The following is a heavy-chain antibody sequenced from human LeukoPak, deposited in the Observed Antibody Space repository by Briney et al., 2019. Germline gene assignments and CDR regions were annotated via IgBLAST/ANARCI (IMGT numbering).Heavy chain of an antibody. CDR1: GGSISSYY. CDR2: IYYSGST. D-gene: IGHD5-18*01. CDR3: ARGEDTAMVTTFDY. Sequence: SETLSLTCTVSGGSISSYYWSWIRQPPGKGLEGMGYIYYSGSTNYNPSRKSRVTISVDTSKNRFSLKLSSVTAADTAVYYCARGEDTAMVTTFDYWGQGTLVTVSS. V-gene: IGHV4-59*01. J-gene: IGHJ4*02.